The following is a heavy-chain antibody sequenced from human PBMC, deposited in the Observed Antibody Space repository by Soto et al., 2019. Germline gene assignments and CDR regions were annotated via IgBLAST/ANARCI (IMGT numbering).Heavy chain of an antibody. J-gene: IGHJ6*02. CDR3: ARDRITIFGVVPYYYYGMDV. V-gene: IGHV3-66*01. CDR2: IYSGGST. CDR1: GFTVSSNY. D-gene: IGHD3-3*01. Sequence: PGGSLRLSWAASGFTVSSNYMSWVRQAPGKGLEWVSVIYSGGSTYYADSVKGRFTISRDNSKNTLYLQMNSLRAEDTAVYYCARDRITIFGVVPYYYYGMDVWGQGTTVTVSS.